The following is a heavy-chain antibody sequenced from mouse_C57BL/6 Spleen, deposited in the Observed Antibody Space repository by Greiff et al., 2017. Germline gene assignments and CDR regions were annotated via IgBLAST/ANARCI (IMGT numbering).Heavy chain of an antibody. J-gene: IGHJ4*01. CDR3: ARLDY. CDR2: ISDGGSYT. CDR1: GFTFSSYA. V-gene: IGHV5-4*03. Sequence: EVKVEESGGGLVKPGGSLKLSCAASGFTFSSYAMSWVRQTPEKRLEWVATISDGGSYTYYPDNVKGRFTISRDNAKNNLYLQMSHLKSEDTAMYYCARLDYWGQGTSVTVSS.